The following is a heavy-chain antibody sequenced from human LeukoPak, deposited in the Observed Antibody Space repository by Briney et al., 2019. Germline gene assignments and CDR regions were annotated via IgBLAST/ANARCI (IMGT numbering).Heavy chain of an antibody. CDR3: ARTGYSSSWYDAEYFHH. V-gene: IGHV1-18*01. CDR1: GYTFTSYG. CDR2: ISGYNGNT. D-gene: IGHD6-13*01. J-gene: IGHJ1*01. Sequence: ASVTVSCKASGYTFTSYGISWVRQAPGQGLEWMGWISGYNGNTNYAQKLQGRVTMTTDTSTSTAYMELRSLRSDDTAVYYCARTGYSSSWYDAEYFHHWGQGTLVAVSS.